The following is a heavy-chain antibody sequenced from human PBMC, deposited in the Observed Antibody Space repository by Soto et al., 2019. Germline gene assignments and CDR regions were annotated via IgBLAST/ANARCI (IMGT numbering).Heavy chain of an antibody. V-gene: IGHV1-69*01. J-gene: IGHJ6*02. D-gene: IGHD5-18*01. CDR3: ARDGYSYGSFYYGMDV. CDR1: GGTFSSYA. CDR2: IIPIFGTA. Sequence: QVQLVQSGAEVKKPGSSVKVSCKASGGTFSSYAISWVRQAPGQGLEWMGGIIPIFGTANYAQKFQGRVTITADESTSTDYMELSSLRSEDTAVYYGARDGYSYGSFYYGMDVWGQGTTVTVSS.